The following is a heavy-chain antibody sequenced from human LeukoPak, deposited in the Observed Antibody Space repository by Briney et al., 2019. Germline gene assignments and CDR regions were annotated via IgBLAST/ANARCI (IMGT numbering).Heavy chain of an antibody. J-gene: IGHJ3*02. V-gene: IGHV4-59*01. Sequence: SETLSLTCTVSGVSMSSYFWSWIRQPPGKGLEWIGYIYHSGSSHYNPSLKSRVTISVDTSKTQFSLKLSSVTAADTAVYYCAGRLEWVRIRDAAFDIWGQGTMVTVSS. CDR3: AGRLEWVRIRDAAFDI. D-gene: IGHD5-12*01. CDR2: IYHSGSS. CDR1: GVSMSSYF.